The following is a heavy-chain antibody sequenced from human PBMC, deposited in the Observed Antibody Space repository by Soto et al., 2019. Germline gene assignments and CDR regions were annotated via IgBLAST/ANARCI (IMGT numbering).Heavy chain of an antibody. V-gene: IGHV4-31*03. Sequence: QVQLQESGPGLVKPSETLSLTCTVSGGSISNGYYYWSWVRQNPGKGLESIGHIYHSGRTYYNPSLKSRVSISVDTSKSQFSLHLSSVTAADTAVYYCARWVEVSLDYFDSWGQGTPVTVSS. D-gene: IGHD2-15*01. J-gene: IGHJ4*02. CDR2: IYHSGRT. CDR1: GGSISNGYYY. CDR3: ARWVEVSLDYFDS.